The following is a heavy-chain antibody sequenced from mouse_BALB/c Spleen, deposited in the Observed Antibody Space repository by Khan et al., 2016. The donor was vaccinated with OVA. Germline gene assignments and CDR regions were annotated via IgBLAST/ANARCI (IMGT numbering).Heavy chain of an antibody. D-gene: IGHD1-1*01. J-gene: IGHJ2*01. CDR2: INPSIGYI. Sequence: QVQLKQSGAELAQPGASVKMSCKASGYTFVNFWILWVQQRPGQGLEWIGYINPSIGYIENNQNFKDKATLTADKSSSTAYMQLSSLTSEDSAVYYCARRGLRWDFAYWGQGTTLTVSS. V-gene: IGHV1-7*01. CDR1: GYTFVNFW. CDR3: ARRGLRWDFAY.